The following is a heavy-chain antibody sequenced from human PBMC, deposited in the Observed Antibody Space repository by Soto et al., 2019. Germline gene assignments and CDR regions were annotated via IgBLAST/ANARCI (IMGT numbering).Heavy chain of an antibody. Sequence: QVQLVQSGTEVKKLGSSVKVSCKASGGSFRSYTITWVRQAPGQGLEWIGRIIPILGMAEYAQKFQGRVTITADIFKNTTFMDLRSLRSEDTAVYYCATVGGESVFGWLDPWGQGTLVTVSS. CDR3: ATVGGESVFGWLDP. D-gene: IGHD2-15*01. CDR1: GGSFRSYT. V-gene: IGHV1-69*02. J-gene: IGHJ5*02. CDR2: IIPILGMA.